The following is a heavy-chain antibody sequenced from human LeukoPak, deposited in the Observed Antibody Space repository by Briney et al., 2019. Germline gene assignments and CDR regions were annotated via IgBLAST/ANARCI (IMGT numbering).Heavy chain of an antibody. Sequence: GGSLRLSCAASGFTFSSYEMNWVRQAPGKGLEWVSYISSSGSTIYYADSMKGRFIISRDNANQLLHLQMTILRAEDTAVYYCAELGITMIGGVWGKGTTVTISS. D-gene: IGHD3-10*02. CDR3: AELGITMIGGV. J-gene: IGHJ6*04. CDR2: ISSSGSTI. V-gene: IGHV3-48*03. CDR1: GFTFSSYE.